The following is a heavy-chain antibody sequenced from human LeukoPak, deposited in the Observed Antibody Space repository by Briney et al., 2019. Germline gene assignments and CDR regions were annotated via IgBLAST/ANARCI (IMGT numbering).Heavy chain of an antibody. CDR3: ARVETYYYGSGSYYPRGYFDY. CDR2: INPNSGGT. V-gene: IGHV1-2*02. CDR1: GYTFTGYY. J-gene: IGHJ4*02. Sequence: ASVKVSCKASGYTFTGYYMHWVRQAPGQGLEWMGWINPNSGGTNYAQKFQGRVTMTRDTSTSTAYMELSRLRSDDTAVYYCARVETYYYGSGSYYPRGYFDYWGQGTLVTVSS. D-gene: IGHD3-10*01.